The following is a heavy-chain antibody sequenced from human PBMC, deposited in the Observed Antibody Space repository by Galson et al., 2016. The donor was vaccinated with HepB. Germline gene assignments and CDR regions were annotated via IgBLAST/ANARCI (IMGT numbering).Heavy chain of an antibody. CDR1: GFTFSSCW. D-gene: IGHD4-17*01. J-gene: IGHJ6*02. CDR3: AREGLSDYGDYKYYYYALDV. CDR2: IKQDGSEK. Sequence: SLRLSCAASGFTFSSCWMTWVRQAPGKGLEWVANIKQDGSEKYYVDSVKGRFTISRDNATNSLYLQMNSLRAEDTAVYYRAREGLSDYGDYKYYYYALDVWGQGTTVTVSS. V-gene: IGHV3-7*01.